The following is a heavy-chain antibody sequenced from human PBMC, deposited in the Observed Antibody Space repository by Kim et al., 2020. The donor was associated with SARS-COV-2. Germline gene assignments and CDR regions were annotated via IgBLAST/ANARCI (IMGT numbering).Heavy chain of an antibody. CDR1: GFTFSDYY. Sequence: GGSLRLSCAASGFTFSDYYMSWIRQAPGKGLEWVSYISSSSSYTNYADSVKGRFTISRDNAKNSLYLQMNSLRAEDTAVYYCARKEGATIGAFDIWGQGTMVTVSS. J-gene: IGHJ3*02. CDR3: ARKEGATIGAFDI. D-gene: IGHD1-26*01. V-gene: IGHV3-11*06. CDR2: ISSSSSYT.